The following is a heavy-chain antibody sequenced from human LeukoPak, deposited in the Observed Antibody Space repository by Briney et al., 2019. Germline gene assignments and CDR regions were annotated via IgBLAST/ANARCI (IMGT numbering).Heavy chain of an antibody. CDR2: INPDGSIT. V-gene: IGHV3-74*01. J-gene: IGHJ4*02. CDR1: GFTFSNYW. D-gene: IGHD3-10*01. Sequence: GGSLRLSCAASGFTFSNYWMHWFRQPPGKGLVWVSAINPDGSITRYADSVEGRFTISRDNARNTLYVQMNSLRAEDTAVYYCARAQTGFDSWGQGALVTVSS. CDR3: ARAQTGFDS.